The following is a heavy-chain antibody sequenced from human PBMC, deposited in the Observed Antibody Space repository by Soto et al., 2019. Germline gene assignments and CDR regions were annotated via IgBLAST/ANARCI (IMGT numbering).Heavy chain of an antibody. J-gene: IGHJ3*02. Sequence: SVKVSCKASGGTFSSYAISWVRQAPGQGLEWMGGIIPIFGTANYAQKFQGRVTITADESTSTAYMELSSLRSEDTAVYYCARDQVERYYDISGYPNDAFDIWGQGTMVTVSS. D-gene: IGHD3-22*01. CDR1: GGTFSSYA. CDR3: ARDQVERYYDISGYPNDAFDI. V-gene: IGHV1-69*13. CDR2: IIPIFGTA.